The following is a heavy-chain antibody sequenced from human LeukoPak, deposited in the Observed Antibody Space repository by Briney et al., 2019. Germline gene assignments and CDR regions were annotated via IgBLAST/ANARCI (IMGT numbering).Heavy chain of an antibody. Sequence: GGSLRLSCAASGFTVSSNYMSWVRQAPGKGLEWVSVIYSGGSTYYADSVKGRFTISRDNSKNTLYLQMNSLRAEDTAVYYCARDTYYYDSTPMGYWGQGTLVTVSS. D-gene: IGHD3-22*01. CDR3: ARDTYYYDSTPMGY. CDR1: GFTVSSNY. V-gene: IGHV3-66*01. J-gene: IGHJ4*02. CDR2: IYSGGST.